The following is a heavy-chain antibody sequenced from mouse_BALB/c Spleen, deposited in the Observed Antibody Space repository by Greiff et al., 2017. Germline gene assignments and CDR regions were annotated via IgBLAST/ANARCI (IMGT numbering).Heavy chain of an antibody. CDR3: TRVYYDAMDY. Sequence: EVKVVESGGGLVKPGGSLKLSCAASGFTFSSYTMSWVRQTPEKRLEWVATISSGGSYTYYPDSVKGRFTISRDNAKNTLYLQMSSLKSEDTAMYYCTRVYYDAMDYWGQGTSVTVSS. J-gene: IGHJ4*01. CDR1: GFTFSSYT. D-gene: IGHD2-1*01. CDR2: ISSGGSYT. V-gene: IGHV5-6-4*01.